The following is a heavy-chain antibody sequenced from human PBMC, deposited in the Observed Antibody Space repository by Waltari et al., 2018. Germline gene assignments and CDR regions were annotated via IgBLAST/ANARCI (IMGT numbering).Heavy chain of an antibody. CDR3: ARMYYYDSSHPFGY. CDR2: IWYDGSNK. J-gene: IGHJ4*02. CDR1: GFTFSSYG. Sequence: QVQLVESGGGVVQPGRSLRLSCAASGFTFSSYGMPWVRQAPGKGLEWVAVIWYDGSNKYYADSVKGRFTISRDNSKNTLYLQMNSLRAEDTAVYYCARMYYYDSSHPFGYWGQGTLVTVSS. D-gene: IGHD3-22*01. V-gene: IGHV3-33*01.